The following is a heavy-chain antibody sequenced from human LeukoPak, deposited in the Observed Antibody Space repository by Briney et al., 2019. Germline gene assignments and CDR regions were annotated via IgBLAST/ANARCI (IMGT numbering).Heavy chain of an antibody. V-gene: IGHV3-23*01. CDR2: IGGSGAHT. CDR3: AKDLGNYGDYVGWFDP. Sequence: GGSLRLSCAASGFTFNNFAMSWVRQAPEKGLEWVSAIGGSGAHTYYADSVKGRFTISRDNSKNTLYLQMKDLRAEDTAVYYCAKDLGNYGDYVGWFDPWGQGALVTVSS. CDR1: GFTFNNFA. J-gene: IGHJ5*02. D-gene: IGHD4-23*01.